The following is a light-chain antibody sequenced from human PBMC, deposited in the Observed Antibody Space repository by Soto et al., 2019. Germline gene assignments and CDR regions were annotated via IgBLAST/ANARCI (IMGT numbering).Light chain of an antibody. CDR3: FSLTTTSTHV. CDR2: EVN. J-gene: IGLJ1*01. CDR1: SSDIGAYDY. V-gene: IGLV2-14*01. Sequence: QYVLTRPASLSGSPGQSITISCTGTSSDIGAYDYVSWFQQHPGKAPKLMISEVNNRPSGVSNRFSGSKSGNTAYLTISGLQVEDEAEYFCFSLTTTSTHVFGTGTKVT.